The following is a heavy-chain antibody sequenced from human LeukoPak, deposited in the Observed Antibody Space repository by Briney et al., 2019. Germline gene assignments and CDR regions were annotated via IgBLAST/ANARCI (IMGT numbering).Heavy chain of an antibody. Sequence: SETLSLTCTVSGASISPDYWSWIRQPPGKGLEFIGYIYYTGGTNYNPSLKSRVTISVDTSENQFSLKLISVTAADTAVYRCARLAKVESRSLAHYFDSWGQGALVTVSS. V-gene: IGHV4-59*01. CDR2: IYYTGGT. CDR3: ARLAKVESRSLAHYFDS. CDR1: GASISPDY. D-gene: IGHD1-26*01. J-gene: IGHJ4*02.